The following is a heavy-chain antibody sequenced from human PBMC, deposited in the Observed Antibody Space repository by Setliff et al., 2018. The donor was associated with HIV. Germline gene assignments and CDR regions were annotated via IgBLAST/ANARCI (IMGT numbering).Heavy chain of an antibody. CDR2: IYSSWST. CDR3: AATSYNFWSGYAS. Sequence: PSETLSLTCSVSGDSISSGFYYWGWIRQPPGKGLEWIGSIYSSWSTYYNPSLKSRLTIPIDTPKNQFSLRLTSVTAADTAVYYCAATSYNFWSGYASWGQGTLVTVSS. D-gene: IGHD3-3*01. J-gene: IGHJ4*02. CDR1: GDSISSGFYY. V-gene: IGHV4-39*01.